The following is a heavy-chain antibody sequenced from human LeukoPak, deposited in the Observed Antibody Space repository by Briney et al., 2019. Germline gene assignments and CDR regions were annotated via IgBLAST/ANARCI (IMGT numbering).Heavy chain of an antibody. CDR3: ARGSYYYDSTTYHNYFDY. J-gene: IGHJ4*02. CDR2: INPNSGGT. D-gene: IGHD3-22*01. V-gene: IGHV1-2*02. Sequence: ASVKVSCKASGYTFTGYYMHWVRQAPGQGLEWMGWINPNSGGTSYAQRFQGRVTTTCDTSINTAYMELSSLRSDDTAVYYCARGSYYYDSTTYHNYFDYWGQGTLVTVSS. CDR1: GYTFTGYY.